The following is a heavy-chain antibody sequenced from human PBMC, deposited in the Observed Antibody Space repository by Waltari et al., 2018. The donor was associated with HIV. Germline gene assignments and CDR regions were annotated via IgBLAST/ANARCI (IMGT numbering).Heavy chain of an antibody. CDR2: INTNTGNP. CDR1: GSTFTPSS. CDR3: ARDSGRGRAFDF. V-gene: IGHV7-4-1*02. D-gene: IGHD6-25*01. Sequence: QAHPVPSRSELTTTRVSLQISSKATGSTFTPSSLYCVRQAPGQGLEWMGWINTNTGNPMYAQGFTGRFVFSLDTSVSTTYLQISSLTAEDTAVYYCARDSGRGRAFDFWGQGTMVTVSS. J-gene: IGHJ3*01.